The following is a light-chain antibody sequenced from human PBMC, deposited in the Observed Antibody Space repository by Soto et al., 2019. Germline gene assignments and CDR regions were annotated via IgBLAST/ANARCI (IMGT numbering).Light chain of an antibody. Sequence: QSVLTQPPSASGSPGQSVTISCTGTSSDVGRYNYVSWYQQHPGKAPKLMISEVNKRASGVPDRFSGSKSGNTASLTVSGLQAEDEADYYCSSYAATPFVFGTGTKVTV. CDR2: EVN. CDR1: SSDVGRYNY. V-gene: IGLV2-8*01. CDR3: SSYAATPFV. J-gene: IGLJ1*01.